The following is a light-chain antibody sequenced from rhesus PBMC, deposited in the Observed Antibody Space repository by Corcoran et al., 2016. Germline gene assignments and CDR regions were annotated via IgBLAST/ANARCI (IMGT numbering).Light chain of an antibody. CDR1: QSLLHSNGNTY. J-gene: IGKJ4*01. CDR3: VQAIAFPLT. Sequence: DIVMTQTPLSLPITPGEPASISCRSSQSLLHSNGNTYLHWYLQKPGQSLQSLIYGGSNRASGVPDRVSGSGAGTDFTLKVRKVGAEDVGVYYCVQAIAFPLTFGGGTKVELK. CDR2: GGS. V-gene: IGKV2-72*01.